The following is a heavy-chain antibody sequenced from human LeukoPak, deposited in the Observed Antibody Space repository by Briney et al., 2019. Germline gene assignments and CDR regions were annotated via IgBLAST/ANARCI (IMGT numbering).Heavy chain of an antibody. CDR1: GYSFSNYW. J-gene: IGHJ3*02. CDR3: ARRGWGFGEPKRDHDTIDI. V-gene: IGHV5-51*01. Sequence: GESLKISCKGSGYSFSNYWIAWVRQLPGQGLEWMAIIYPGDSDARYSPSFQGQVTISVDKSISTTYLRWSSRKASDTAMYYCARRGWGFGEPKRDHDTIDIWGQGTMVTVSS. CDR2: IYPGDSDA. D-gene: IGHD3-10*01.